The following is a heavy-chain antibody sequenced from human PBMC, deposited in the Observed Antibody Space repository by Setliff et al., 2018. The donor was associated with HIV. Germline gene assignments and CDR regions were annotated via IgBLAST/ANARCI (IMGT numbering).Heavy chain of an antibody. J-gene: IGHJ3*02. CDR2: ISVYNGNT. Sequence: ASVKVACKASTYTFSSYVINWVRQAPGQGLEWMGRISVYNGNTIYAQKLPGRVIMTTDTSTSTAYMELRSLRSDDTAMYYCATQRDIVMVPGQGGFDIWAQGTMFTVSS. V-gene: IGHV1-18*01. CDR3: ATQRDIVMVPGQGGFDI. CDR1: TYTFSSYV. D-gene: IGHD2-2*01.